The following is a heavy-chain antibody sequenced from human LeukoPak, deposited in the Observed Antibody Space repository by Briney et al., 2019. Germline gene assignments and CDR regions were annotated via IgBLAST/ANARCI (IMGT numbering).Heavy chain of an antibody. J-gene: IGHJ4*02. Sequence: ASVNVSCKASGYRFRCRFIHWLRPAPGQGLEWMGWIDANNGDTKSAQKFQGRVTMSRDTSISTAYMDLSSLSPGDAAVYYGARDPSSVTLYFFDYWGQGTLVTVSS. CDR1: GYRFRCRF. D-gene: IGHD4-11*01. V-gene: IGHV1-2*02. CDR2: IDANNGDT. CDR3: ARDPSSVTLYFFDY.